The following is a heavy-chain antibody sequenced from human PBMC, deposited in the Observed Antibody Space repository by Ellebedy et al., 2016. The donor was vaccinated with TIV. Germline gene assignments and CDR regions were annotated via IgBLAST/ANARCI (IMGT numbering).Heavy chain of an antibody. V-gene: IGHV4-34*01. D-gene: IGHD1-26*01. CDR3: ARRIVGEAPSFDY. J-gene: IGHJ4*02. Sequence: MPSETLSLTFAVYGGSFSGYYWTWIRQPPGKGLEWIGEINHSGSTNYNPSLKSRVTISVDTSKNQFSLKLSSVTAADTAVYYCARRIVGEAPSFDYWGQGTLVTVSS. CDR2: INHSGST. CDR1: GGSFSGYY.